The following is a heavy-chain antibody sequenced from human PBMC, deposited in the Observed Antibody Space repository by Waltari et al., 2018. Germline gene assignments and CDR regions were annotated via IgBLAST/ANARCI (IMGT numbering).Heavy chain of an antibody. CDR1: GGTCSSYA. Sequence: QVQLVQSGAEVKKPGASVKVSCRASGGTCSSYAISWVRQAPGQGLEWMGGIIPIFGTANYAQKFQGRVTITADESTSTAYMELSSLRSEDTAVYYCARALQGGYSYGYPLGLVNWGQGTLVTVSS. J-gene: IGHJ4*02. CDR3: ARALQGGYSYGYPLGLVN. D-gene: IGHD5-18*01. CDR2: IIPIFGTA. V-gene: IGHV1-69*01.